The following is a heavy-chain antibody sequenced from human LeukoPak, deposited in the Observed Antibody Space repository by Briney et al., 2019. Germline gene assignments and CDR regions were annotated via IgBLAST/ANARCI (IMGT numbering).Heavy chain of an antibody. CDR2: ISTSGST. CDR1: GGSISSTTYY. V-gene: IGHV4-61*02. D-gene: IGHD1-14*01. J-gene: IGHJ2*01. Sequence: SETLSLTCTVSGGSISSTTYYWSWIRQPAGKRLEWIGRISTSGSTNYNPSLKSRLTISVDTSKNQFSLKLSSVTAADTAVYYCARAPTTSDWYFDLWGRGTLVTVSS. CDR3: ARAPTTSDWYFDL.